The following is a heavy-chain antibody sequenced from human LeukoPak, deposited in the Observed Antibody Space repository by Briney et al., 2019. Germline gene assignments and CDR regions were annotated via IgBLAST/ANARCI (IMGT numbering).Heavy chain of an antibody. CDR3: ARAPYYYDMDV. CDR2: IYPDDSNT. V-gene: IGHV5-51*01. Sequence: GESLKISCKGSGYSFTCYWIAWVRQMPEKGLEWMGVIYPDDSNTRYSPSFQGQVTISADKSISTAYLQWSSLKASDTAIYYCARAPYYYDMDVWGQGTTVTVSS. CDR1: GYSFTCYW. J-gene: IGHJ6*02.